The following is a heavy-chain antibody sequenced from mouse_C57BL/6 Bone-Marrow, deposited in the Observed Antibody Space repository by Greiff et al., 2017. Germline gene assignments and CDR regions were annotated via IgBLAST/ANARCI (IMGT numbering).Heavy chain of an antibody. CDR2: INPSTGGT. CDR3: ARWGYYPDY. J-gene: IGHJ2*01. V-gene: IGHV1-42*01. CDR1: GYSFTGYY. Sequence: EVQLQQSGPELVKPGASVKISCKASGYSFTGYYMNWVKQSPEKSLEWIGEINPSTGGTTYNQKFKAKATLTVEKSSSTAYMQLKSLTSEDSAVYYCARWGYYPDYWGQGTTLTVSS.